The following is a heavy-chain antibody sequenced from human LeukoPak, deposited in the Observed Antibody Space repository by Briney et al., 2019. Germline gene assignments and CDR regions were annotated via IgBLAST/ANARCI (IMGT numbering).Heavy chain of an antibody. CDR2: ISSSGSTI. CDR1: GFTFSSYE. J-gene: IGHJ6*02. Sequence: GGSLRLSCAASGFTFSSYEMNWVRQAPGKGLEWVSYISSSGSTIYYADSVKGRFTISRDNAKNSLYLQMNSLRAEDTAVYYCAIPGGGSSGTKDYYYGMDVWGQGTTVTVSS. D-gene: IGHD3-22*01. CDR3: AIPGGGSSGTKDYYYGMDV. V-gene: IGHV3-48*03.